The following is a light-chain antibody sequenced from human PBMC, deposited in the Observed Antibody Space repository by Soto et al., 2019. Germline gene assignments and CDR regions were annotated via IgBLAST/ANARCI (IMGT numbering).Light chain of an antibody. CDR2: EVS. V-gene: IGLV2-14*01. Sequence: QSALTQPASVSGSPGQSITISSTGTSSDVGGYNYVSWYQQHPGKAPKLMIYEVSNRPSGVSNRFSGSKSGNTASLTISGLQAEDEADYYCSSYTSSRTRVFGGGIKLTVL. CDR1: SSDVGGYNY. CDR3: SSYTSSRTRV. J-gene: IGLJ3*02.